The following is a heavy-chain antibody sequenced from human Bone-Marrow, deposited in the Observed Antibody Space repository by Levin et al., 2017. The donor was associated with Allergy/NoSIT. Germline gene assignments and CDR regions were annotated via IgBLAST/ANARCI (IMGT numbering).Heavy chain of an antibody. V-gene: IGHV3-53*01. CDR3: AKSDSSSFH. Sequence: GESLKISCAASGFLVSNNYMTWVRQAPGKGLEWVSTIFGGDNTYYADSVRGRFTVSRDHSKNTVYLQMDNLRAEDTAVYYCAKSDSSSFHWGQGTLVTVSS. D-gene: IGHD6-6*01. CDR1: GFLVSNNY. CDR2: IFGGDNT. J-gene: IGHJ4*02.